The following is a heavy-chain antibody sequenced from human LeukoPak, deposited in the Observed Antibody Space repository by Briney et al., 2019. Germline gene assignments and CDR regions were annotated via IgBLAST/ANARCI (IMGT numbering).Heavy chain of an antibody. V-gene: IGHV3-30*04. CDR1: GFTFSSYA. CDR2: ISYDGSNK. D-gene: IGHD6-19*01. CDR3: AREAVAGNFDY. Sequence: GGSLRLSCAASGFTFSSYAMHWVRQAPGKGLEWVAVISYDGSNKYYANSVKGRFTISRDNSKNTLYLQMNSLRAEDTAVYYCAREAVAGNFDYWGQGTLVTVPS. J-gene: IGHJ4*02.